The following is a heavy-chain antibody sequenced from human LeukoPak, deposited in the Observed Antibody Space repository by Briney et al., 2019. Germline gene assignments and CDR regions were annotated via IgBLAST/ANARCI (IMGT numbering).Heavy chain of an antibody. V-gene: IGHV3-23*01. CDR1: GFTFSSYA. Sequence: GGSLRLSCATSGFTFSSYAMNWVRQAPGKGLECVSFISTSGDFTYYAASVKGRFTVSRDNSKNTLYLQMNSLRADDTAVYYCAGCSGGSCYSRGKYGVDVWGQGTAVIVSS. J-gene: IGHJ6*02. CDR2: ISTSGDFT. D-gene: IGHD2-15*01. CDR3: AGCSGGSCYSRGKYGVDV.